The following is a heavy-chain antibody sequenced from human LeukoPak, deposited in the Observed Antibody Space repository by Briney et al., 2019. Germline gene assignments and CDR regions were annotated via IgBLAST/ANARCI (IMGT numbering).Heavy chain of an antibody. Sequence: PPDTLSLTCTVSGDSDSSGSYYWSWIRQPPGKGLEWIGYIYYSGATKYNPSLKSRVTISVDTSKNQFSLKLSSVTATDTAVYYCARSSAWSPFGYWGQGTPVTVSS. CDR1: GDSDSSGSYY. D-gene: IGHD6-19*01. J-gene: IGHJ4*02. CDR2: IYYSGAT. V-gene: IGHV4-61*01. CDR3: ARSSAWSPFGY.